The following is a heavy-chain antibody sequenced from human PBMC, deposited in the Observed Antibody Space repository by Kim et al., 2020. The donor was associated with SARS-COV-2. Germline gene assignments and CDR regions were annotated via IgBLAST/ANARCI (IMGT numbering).Heavy chain of an antibody. CDR2: IVVGSGNT. Sequence: SVKVSCKASGFTFTSSAVQWVRQARGQRLEWIGWIVVGSGNTNYAQKFQERVTITRDMSTSTAYMELSSLRSEDTAVYYCAAVAGYYYGMDVWGQGTTVTVSS. CDR1: GFTFTSSA. CDR3: AAVAGYYYGMDV. J-gene: IGHJ6*02. V-gene: IGHV1-58*01.